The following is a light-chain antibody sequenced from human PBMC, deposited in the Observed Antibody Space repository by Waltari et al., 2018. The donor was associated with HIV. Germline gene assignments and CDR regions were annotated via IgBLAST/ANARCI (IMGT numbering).Light chain of an antibody. CDR1: QSVLYSSNNKNY. V-gene: IGKV4-1*01. CDR2: WAS. Sequence: DTVMTQSPDSLAVSLGERATINCKSSQSVLYSSNNKNYLAWYQQKPGQPPKLLIYWASTRESGVPDRFSGSGSGTDFTLTISSLQAEDVGVYYCQQYYSTPRTFGQGTKVEIK. J-gene: IGKJ1*01. CDR3: QQYYSTPRT.